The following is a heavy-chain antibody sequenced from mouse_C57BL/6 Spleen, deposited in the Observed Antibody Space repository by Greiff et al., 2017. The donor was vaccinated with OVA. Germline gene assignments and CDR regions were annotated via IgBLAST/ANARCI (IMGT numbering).Heavy chain of an antibody. CDR2: INPNNGGT. D-gene: IGHD2-2*01. Sequence: VQLKESGPELVKPGASVKIPCKASGYTFTDYNMDWVKQSHGKSLEWIGDINPNNGGTIYNQKFKGKATLTVDKSSSTAYMELRSLTSEDTAVYYCARSMVTTAYYYAMDYWGQGTSVTVSS. CDR3: ARSMVTTAYYYAMDY. J-gene: IGHJ4*01. V-gene: IGHV1-18*01. CDR1: GYTFTDYN.